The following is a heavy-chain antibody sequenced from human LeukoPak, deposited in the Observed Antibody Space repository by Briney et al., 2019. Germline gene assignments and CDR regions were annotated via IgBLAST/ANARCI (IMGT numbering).Heavy chain of an antibody. V-gene: IGHV3-23*01. CDR2: ISGSGGST. CDR1: GFTFSSYA. J-gene: IGHJ4*02. D-gene: IGHD2-2*01. CDR3: AKEQTSSGFFDY. Sequence: GGSLRLSCAASGFTFSSYAMSWVRQAPGKGLEWVLAISGSGGSTYYADSVKGRFTISRDNSKNTLYLQMNSLRAEDRAVYYCAKEQTSSGFFDYWGQGTLVTVSS.